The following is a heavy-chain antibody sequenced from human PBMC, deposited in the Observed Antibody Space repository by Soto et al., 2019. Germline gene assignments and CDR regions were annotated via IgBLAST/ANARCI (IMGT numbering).Heavy chain of an antibody. Sequence: QVQLVQSGAEVKKPGSSVKVSCKASGGTFSSYAISWVRQAPGQGLEWMGGIIPIFGTASYAQKFQGRVTITADESTSTAYMELSSLRSEDTAVYYCAKQDIVVVPAADTLDYYYYGMDVWGQGTTVTVSS. J-gene: IGHJ6*02. V-gene: IGHV1-69*01. CDR1: GGTFSSYA. CDR3: AKQDIVVVPAADTLDYYYYGMDV. D-gene: IGHD2-2*01. CDR2: IIPIFGTA.